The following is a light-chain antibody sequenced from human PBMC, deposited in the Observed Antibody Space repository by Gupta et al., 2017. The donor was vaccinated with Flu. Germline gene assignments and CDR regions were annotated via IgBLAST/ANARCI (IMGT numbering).Light chain of an antibody. V-gene: IGKV3-11*01. CDR1: ESVDSY. J-gene: IGKJ2*01. CDR2: DAS. Sequence: EIVLTQSPATLSLSPGERATLSCRASESVDSYLAWYQQKPGQAPRLLIYDASNRATGIPARFIGSGSGTDFTLTTSSLEPEDFAVYYCQQRTNFYTFGQGTKLEIK. CDR3: QQRTNFYT.